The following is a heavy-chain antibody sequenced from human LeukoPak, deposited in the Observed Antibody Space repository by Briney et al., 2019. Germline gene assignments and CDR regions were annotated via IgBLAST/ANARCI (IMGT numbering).Heavy chain of an antibody. CDR1: GGTPSSYA. CDR3: AGLYYYGSGSPSN. Sequence: SVKVSCKASGGTPSSYAISWVRQAPGQGLEWMGRIIPILGIANYAQKFQGRVTITADKSTSTAYMELSSLRSEDTAVYYCAGLYYYGSGSPSNWGQGTLVTVSS. V-gene: IGHV1-69*04. CDR2: IIPILGIA. D-gene: IGHD3-10*01. J-gene: IGHJ4*02.